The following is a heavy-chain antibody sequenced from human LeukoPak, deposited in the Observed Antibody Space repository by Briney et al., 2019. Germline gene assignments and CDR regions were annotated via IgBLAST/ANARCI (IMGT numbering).Heavy chain of an antibody. CDR3: ARDRLERYGDYDGGGTDYYYYGMDV. J-gene: IGHJ6*02. V-gene: IGHV4-59*01. CDR2: IYYSGST. CDR1: GGSISSYY. Sequence: NSSETLSLTCTVSGGSISSYYWSWIRQPPGKGLEWIGYIYYSGSTNYNPSLKSRVTISVDTSKNQFSLKLSSVTAADTAVYYCARDRLERYGDYDGGGTDYYYYGMDVWGQGTTVTVSS. D-gene: IGHD4-17*01.